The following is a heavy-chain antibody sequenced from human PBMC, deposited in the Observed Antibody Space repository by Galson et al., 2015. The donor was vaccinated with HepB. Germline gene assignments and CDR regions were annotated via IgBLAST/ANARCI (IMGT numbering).Heavy chain of an antibody. CDR2: ISAYNGNT. CDR1: GYTFTSYG. Sequence: SVKVSCKASGYTFTSYGISWVRQAPGQGLEWMGWISAYNGNTNYAQKPQGRVTMTTDTSTSTAYMELRSLRSDDTAVYYCARDASRLRFLDYWGQGTLVTVSS. D-gene: IGHD3-3*01. CDR3: ARDASRLRFLDY. J-gene: IGHJ4*02. V-gene: IGHV1-18*01.